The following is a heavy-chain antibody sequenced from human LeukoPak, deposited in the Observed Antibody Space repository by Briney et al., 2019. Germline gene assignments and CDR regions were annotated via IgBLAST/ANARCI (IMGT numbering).Heavy chain of an antibody. D-gene: IGHD2-8*01. V-gene: IGHV3-30*02. CDR2: IRYDSSDK. Sequence: GGSLRLSCAASGFAFGSYGMHWVRQAPGKGLEWVAFIRYDSSDKYYANSVKGRFTISRDNSKNTLYLQMNSLRAEDTAVYYCAKNRLDTYAGSNQALDYWGQGTLVTVSS. CDR1: GFAFGSYG. J-gene: IGHJ4*02. CDR3: AKNRLDTYAGSNQALDY.